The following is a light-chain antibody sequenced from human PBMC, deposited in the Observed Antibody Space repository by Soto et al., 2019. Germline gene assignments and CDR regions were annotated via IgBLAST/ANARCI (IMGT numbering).Light chain of an antibody. CDR3: CSYGGSSALPYV. CDR1: SSDVGTYNL. V-gene: IGLV2-23*02. J-gene: IGLJ1*01. Sequence: QSALDQPASVSGAPEQSVTISCTGTSSDVGTYNLVSWYQQHPGKAPKLIIYEVAERPSGVSNRFSGAKFGNTASLTISGLLPEYEADYYCCSYGGSSALPYVFGAGTNVTVL. CDR2: EVA.